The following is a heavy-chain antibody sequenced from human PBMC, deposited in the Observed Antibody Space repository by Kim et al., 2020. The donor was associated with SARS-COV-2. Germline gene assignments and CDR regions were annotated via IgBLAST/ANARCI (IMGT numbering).Heavy chain of an antibody. V-gene: IGHV1-46*01. D-gene: IGHD2-2*02. CDR3: ARVSLIVVVPAAIGGEGFFDY. CDR1: GYTFTSYY. J-gene: IGHJ4*02. Sequence: ASVKVSCKASGYTFTSYYMHWVRQAPGQGLEWMGIINPSGGSTSYAQKFQGRVTVTRDTSTSTVYMELSSLRSEDTAVYYCARVSLIVVVPAAIGGEGFFDYWGQGTLVTVSS. CDR2: INPSGGST.